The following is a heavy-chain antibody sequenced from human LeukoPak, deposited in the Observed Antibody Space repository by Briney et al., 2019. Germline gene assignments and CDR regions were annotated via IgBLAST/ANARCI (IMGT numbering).Heavy chain of an antibody. CDR2: IYPGDSDT. J-gene: IGHJ6*02. CDR1: GYSFTSYW. CDR3: ARLNAVAGYGYGMDV. Sequence: GESLKISCKGSGYSFTSYWIGWVRQMPGKGLEWMGIIYPGDSDTRYSPSFQGQVTISADKSISTAYLQWSSLKASDTAMYYCARLNAVAGYGYGMDVWGQGTTVTVSS. D-gene: IGHD6-19*01. V-gene: IGHV5-51*01.